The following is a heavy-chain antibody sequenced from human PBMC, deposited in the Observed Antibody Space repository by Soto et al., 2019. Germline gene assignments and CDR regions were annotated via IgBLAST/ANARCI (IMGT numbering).Heavy chain of an antibody. CDR1: GGTFSSYT. Sequence: QVQLVQSGAEVKKPGSSVKVSCKASGGTFSSYTISWVRQAPGQGLEWMGRIIPILGIANYAQKFQGRVTITADKSTSTAYMELSSLRSEDTAVYYCATRNTPPDYGMDVWGQGTTVTASS. CDR3: ATRNTPPDYGMDV. V-gene: IGHV1-69*02. J-gene: IGHJ6*02. D-gene: IGHD3-16*02. CDR2: IIPILGIA.